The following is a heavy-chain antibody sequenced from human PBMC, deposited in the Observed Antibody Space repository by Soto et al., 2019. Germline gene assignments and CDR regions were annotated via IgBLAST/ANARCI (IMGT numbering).Heavy chain of an antibody. V-gene: IGHV4-31*03. J-gene: IGHJ6*02. CDR2: IYYSGST. CDR1: GGSISSGGYY. CDR3: ARSQGGPYYYYYYGMDV. Sequence: SETLSLTCTVSGGSISSGGYYWSWIRQHPGKGLEWIGYIYYSGSTYYNPSLKSRVTTSVDTPKNQFSLKLSSVTAADTAVYYCARSQGGPYYYYYYGMDVWGQGTTVTVSS.